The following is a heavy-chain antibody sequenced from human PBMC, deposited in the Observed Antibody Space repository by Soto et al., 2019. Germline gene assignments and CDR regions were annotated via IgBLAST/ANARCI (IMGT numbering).Heavy chain of an antibody. V-gene: IGHV1-69*01. Sequence: SSVKVYWKAAGATFSSDASSWRRQAPGQGLEWMGGIIPIFGTAKYAQKYQGRGTITADGYTSTAYMELSSLRCEDTTVYYCATTWGTAMDEYWYFDLWGRGTLVTVSS. CDR3: ATTWGTAMDEYWYFDL. CDR1: GATFSSDA. CDR2: IIPIFGTA. D-gene: IGHD5-18*01. J-gene: IGHJ2*01.